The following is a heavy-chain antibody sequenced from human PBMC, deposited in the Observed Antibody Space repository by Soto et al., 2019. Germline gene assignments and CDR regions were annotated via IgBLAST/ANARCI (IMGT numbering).Heavy chain of an antibody. J-gene: IGHJ5*02. V-gene: IGHV3-23*01. CDR1: GFSFSTFA. CDR3: AKGNYGDYGVFDP. CDR2: IISTGIST. Sequence: EVQILESGGGLIQPGGSLRLSCAASGFSFSTFAMTWVRQAPGKGLEWVSTIISTGISTYYADSVKGRFTISRANSKNTLYLQMNSLRAEDSAVYYCAKGNYGDYGVFDPWGQGTLVTVSS. D-gene: IGHD4-17*01.